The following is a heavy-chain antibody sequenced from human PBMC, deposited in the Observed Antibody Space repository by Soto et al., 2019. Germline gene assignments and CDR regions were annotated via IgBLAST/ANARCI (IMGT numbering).Heavy chain of an antibody. CDR2: IYYTGST. CDR3: ARDEEVNYADYGGSDHCYGIEV. Sequence: SETLSLTRTVSGGSISSGGNYWSWIRQHPGKGLEWIGYIYYTGSTYYNPSVNSRVNISVDTSKNQFSLKLNSLTAADTAVYYCARDEEVNYADYGGSDHCYGIEVWVQGNTVT. D-gene: IGHD4-17*01. CDR1: GGSISSGGNY. J-gene: IGHJ6*02. V-gene: IGHV4-31*03.